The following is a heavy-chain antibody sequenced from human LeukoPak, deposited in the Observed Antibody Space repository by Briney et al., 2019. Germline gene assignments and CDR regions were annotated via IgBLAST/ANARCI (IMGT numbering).Heavy chain of an antibody. CDR3: ARDVVVVVAADSNFDY. V-gene: IGHV3-21*01. CDR2: ISTSSSYI. CDR1: GFTFSSYN. D-gene: IGHD2-15*01. Sequence: GGSLRLSCAASGFTFSSYNMNWVRQAPGKGLEWVSSISTSSSYIYYADSAKGRFTISRDNAKNSLYLQMNSLRAEDTAVYYCARDVVVVVAADSNFDYWGQGTLVTVSS. J-gene: IGHJ4*02.